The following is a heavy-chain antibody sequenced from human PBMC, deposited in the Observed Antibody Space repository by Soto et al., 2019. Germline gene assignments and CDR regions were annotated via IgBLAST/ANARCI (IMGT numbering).Heavy chain of an antibody. V-gene: IGHV3-21*01. CDR3: ARDMGRTTSRNYYYYGMDV. CDR1: GFTFSSYS. J-gene: IGHJ6*02. CDR2: ISSSSSYI. D-gene: IGHD1-1*01. Sequence: PGGSLRLSCAASGFTFSSYSMNWVRQAPGKGLEWVSSISSSSSYIYYADSVKGRFTISRDNAKNSLYLQMNSLRAEDTAVYYCARDMGRTTSRNYYYYGMDVWGQGTTVTVSS.